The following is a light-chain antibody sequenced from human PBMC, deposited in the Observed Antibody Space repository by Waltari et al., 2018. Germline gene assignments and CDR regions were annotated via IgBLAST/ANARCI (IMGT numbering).Light chain of an antibody. CDR2: WAS. J-gene: IGKJ4*01. CDR3: QQFYSLPVT. CDR1: QSVVYSSNNKNY. V-gene: IGKV4-1*01. Sequence: DIVMTQSPDSLAVSLGERATINCKSSQSVVYSSNNKNYVAWYQQKPGQPPKLLVYWASTRESGVPDRFSGSGSGTDFSLTISSLQAEDVAVYYCQQFYSLPVTFGGGTNVEIK.